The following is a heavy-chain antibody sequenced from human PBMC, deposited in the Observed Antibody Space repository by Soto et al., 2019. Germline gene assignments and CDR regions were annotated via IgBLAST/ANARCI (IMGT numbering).Heavy chain of an antibody. Sequence: PGGSLRLSCAASGFTFDDYAMHWVRQAPGKGLEWVSGISWNSGSIGYADSVKGRFTISRDNAKNSLYLQMNSLRAEDTALYYCARSYSYGLYYFDYWGQGTLVTVSS. CDR1: GFTFDDYA. CDR2: ISWNSGSI. V-gene: IGHV3-9*01. D-gene: IGHD5-18*01. CDR3: ARSYSYGLYYFDY. J-gene: IGHJ4*02.